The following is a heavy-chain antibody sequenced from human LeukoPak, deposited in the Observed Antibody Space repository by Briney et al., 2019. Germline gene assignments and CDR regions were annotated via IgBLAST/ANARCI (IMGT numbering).Heavy chain of an antibody. CDR1: GYTFTSYG. CDR2: ISAYNGNT. Sequence: ASVKVSCKASGYTFTSYGISWVRQAPGQGLEWMGWISAYNGNTNYAQKLQGRVTMTTDTSTSTAYMELRSLRSDDTAVYYCARAVMGATLYYYYYMDVWGKGTTVTVSS. CDR3: ARAVMGATLYYYYYMDV. V-gene: IGHV1-18*01. J-gene: IGHJ6*03. D-gene: IGHD1-26*01.